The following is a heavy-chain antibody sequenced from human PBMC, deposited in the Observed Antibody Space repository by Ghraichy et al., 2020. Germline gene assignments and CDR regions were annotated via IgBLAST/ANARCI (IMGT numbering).Heavy chain of an antibody. CDR3: ARLREEYCSSINCYNNWFDP. Sequence: SETLSLTCTVSGASISTYYWSWIRQPPGKGLEWIGYIYYSGDTNYNPSLKSRVAISVDTSKNHFSLTLSSVTAADTAVYYCARLREEYCSSINCYNNWFDPWGQGTLVTVSS. CDR1: GASISTYY. J-gene: IGHJ5*02. V-gene: IGHV4-59*01. D-gene: IGHD2-2*02. CDR2: IYYSGDT.